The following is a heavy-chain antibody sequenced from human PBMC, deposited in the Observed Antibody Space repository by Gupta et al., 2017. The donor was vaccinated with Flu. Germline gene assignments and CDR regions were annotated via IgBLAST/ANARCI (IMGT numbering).Heavy chain of an antibody. Sequence: QVQLVQSGTELKKPGASVKISCRTSGYIFANYAIHWVRQAPGQRPEWMGWIPGGNGNTAYSQKLRERLTFTTDTSASTAYMELSSLTSEDTAVYYCARNGGLGELTNWGQGTQVTVSS. J-gene: IGHJ4*02. CDR3: ARNGGLGELTN. D-gene: IGHD3-10*01. CDR2: IPGGNGNT. CDR1: GYIFANYA. V-gene: IGHV1-3*01.